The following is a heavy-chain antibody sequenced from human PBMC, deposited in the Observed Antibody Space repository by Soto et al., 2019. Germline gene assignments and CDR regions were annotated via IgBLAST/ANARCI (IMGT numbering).Heavy chain of an antibody. Sequence: SEALSLTCTVSGGSISSTDHYWGWIRHPPGKGLEWLGSIYYAGSTFRNPSLKRRATISVDTSRNQFSLRLSSVTASDTAVYYCARLVFHCLRGSCDDYNFYGLDVWGQGTTVTVSS. D-gene: IGHD2-15*01. CDR1: GGSISSTDHY. J-gene: IGHJ6*02. CDR3: ARLVFHCLRGSCDDYNFYGLDV. CDR2: IYYAGST. V-gene: IGHV4-39*01.